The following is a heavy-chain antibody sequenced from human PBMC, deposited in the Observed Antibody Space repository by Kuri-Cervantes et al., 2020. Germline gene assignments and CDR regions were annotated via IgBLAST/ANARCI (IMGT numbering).Heavy chain of an antibody. CDR1: GYTFTSYY. V-gene: IGHV1-46*01. CDR2: INPSGGST. J-gene: IGHJ6*02. D-gene: IGHD2-15*01. CDR3: ARGHIPPHCSTVACYSPHYYYYYGMDV. Sequence: ASVKVSCKASGYTFTSYYMHWVRQAPGQGLEWMGIINPSGGSTGYAQKFQGRVTVTRDTSTSTVYMELSSLRSEDTAVYYCARGHIPPHCSTVACYSPHYYYYYGMDVWGQGTAVTVSS.